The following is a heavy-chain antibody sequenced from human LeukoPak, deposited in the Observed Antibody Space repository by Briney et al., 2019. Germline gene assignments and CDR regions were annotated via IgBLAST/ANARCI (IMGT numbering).Heavy chain of an antibody. Sequence: SQTLSLNCTVSGGSIRSGGYYWSWIRRHPGKGLEWIGYIYYSGSTYYNPSLKSRVTISVDTSKNQFSLRLSSVTAADTAVYYCARFDSSSWSSSDYWGQGTLVTVSS. CDR2: IYYSGST. CDR1: GGSIRSGGYY. CDR3: ARFDSSSWSSSDY. D-gene: IGHD6-13*01. V-gene: IGHV4-31*03. J-gene: IGHJ4*02.